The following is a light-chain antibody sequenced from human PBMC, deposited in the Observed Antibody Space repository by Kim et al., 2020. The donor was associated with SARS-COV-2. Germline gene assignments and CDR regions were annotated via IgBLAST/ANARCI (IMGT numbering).Light chain of an antibody. CDR1: SSDVGNYNL. Sequence: QSALTQPASVSGSPGQSITLSCTGSSSDVGNYNLVSWYQQHPGKGPTLLIYEVAERPSGISISFAGSKSGNTASLTISGLRPEDEADYFCCSYAGSDTWVFGGGTQLTVL. V-gene: IGLV2-23*02. CDR3: CSYAGSDTWV. J-gene: IGLJ3*02. CDR2: EVA.